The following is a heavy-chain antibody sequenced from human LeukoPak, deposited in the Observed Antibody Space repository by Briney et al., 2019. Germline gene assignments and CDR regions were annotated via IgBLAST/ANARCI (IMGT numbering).Heavy chain of an antibody. CDR1: GYTFTSYD. CDR2: MNPNSGNT. V-gene: IGHV1-8*01. CDR3: ARGRYLLGYCSSTSCYGGDC. J-gene: IGHJ4*02. Sequence: ASVKVSCKASGYTFTSYDINWVRQATGQGLEWMGWMNPNSGNTCYAQKFQGRVTMTRNTSISKAYMELSSLRSEDTAVYYCARGRYLLGYCSSTSCYGGDCWGQGTLVTVSS. D-gene: IGHD2-2*01.